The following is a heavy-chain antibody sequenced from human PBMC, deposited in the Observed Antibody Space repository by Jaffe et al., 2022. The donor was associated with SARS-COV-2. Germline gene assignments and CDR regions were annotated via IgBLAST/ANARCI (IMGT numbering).Heavy chain of an antibody. Sequence: QVQLVESGGGVVQPGGSLRLSCVASGFIFSNYGMHWVRQAPGKGLEWVAVIIYDGSNEFYADSVRGRFTIYRDISRNTLYLQMNSLRDEDTAVYYCARDLAAGAPSNWGPGTLVTVSS. CDR2: IIYDGSNE. V-gene: IGHV3-33*05. CDR3: ARDLAAGAPSN. D-gene: IGHD6-13*01. CDR1: GFIFSNYG. J-gene: IGHJ4*02.